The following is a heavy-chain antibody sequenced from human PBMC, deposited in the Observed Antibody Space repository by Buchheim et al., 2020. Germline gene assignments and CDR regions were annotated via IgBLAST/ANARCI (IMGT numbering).Heavy chain of an antibody. D-gene: IGHD5-18*01. CDR3: AKVYHRGYSFVPFDY. CDR1: GFTFRFYA. V-gene: IGHV3-23*01. Sequence: EVQLLESGGGLVQPGGSLRLSCSASGFTFRFYAMTWVRQAPGRGLEWVAVLSGSGNTTFYAASLMGRLTISRDNSKNKLYLQMNSLRVEDTATYYSAKVYHRGYSFVPFDYWGQGTL. CDR2: LSGSGNTT. J-gene: IGHJ4*02.